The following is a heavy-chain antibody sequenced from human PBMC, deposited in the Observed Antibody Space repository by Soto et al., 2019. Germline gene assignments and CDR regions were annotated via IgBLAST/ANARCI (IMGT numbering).Heavy chain of an antibody. CDR3: ARDREYSSSSAYFDY. J-gene: IGHJ4*02. D-gene: IGHD6-6*01. CDR2: IIPIFGTA. V-gene: IGHV1-69*13. Sequence: GASVKVSCKASGGTFSSYAISWVRQAPGQGLEWMGGIIPIFGTANYAQKFQGRVTITADESTSTAYMELSSLRSEDTAVYYCARDREYSSSSAYFDYWGQGTLVTVS. CDR1: GGTFSSYA.